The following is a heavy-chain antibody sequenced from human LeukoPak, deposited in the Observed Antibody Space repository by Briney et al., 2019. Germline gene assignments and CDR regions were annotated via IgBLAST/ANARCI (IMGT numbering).Heavy chain of an antibody. J-gene: IGHJ3*02. Sequence: PSETLSLTCTVSGYSLSSGYYWGWIRQPPGKGLEWIGSIYHSGSTYYNPSLKSRVTISVDTSKNQFSLKLSSVTAADTAVYYCARVVGGGNYGAFDIWDQGTMVTVSS. D-gene: IGHD3-16*01. CDR2: IYHSGST. CDR3: ARVVGGGNYGAFDI. CDR1: GYSLSSGYY. V-gene: IGHV4-38-2*02.